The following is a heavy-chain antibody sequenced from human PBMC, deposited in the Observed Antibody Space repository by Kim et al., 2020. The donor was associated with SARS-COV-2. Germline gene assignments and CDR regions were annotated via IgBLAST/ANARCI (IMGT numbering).Heavy chain of an antibody. Sequence: GGSLRLSCAASGFTFSSYAMHWVRQAPGKGLEWVAVISYDGSNKYYADSVKGRFTISRDNSKNTLYLQMNSLRAEDTAVYYCARDLRYYDILTGYLHELGEPRYDYYGMDVWGQGTTVTVSS. V-gene: IGHV3-30-3*01. D-gene: IGHD3-9*01. CDR2: ISYDGSNK. J-gene: IGHJ6*02. CDR1: GFTFSSYA. CDR3: ARDLRYYDILTGYLHELGEPRYDYYGMDV.